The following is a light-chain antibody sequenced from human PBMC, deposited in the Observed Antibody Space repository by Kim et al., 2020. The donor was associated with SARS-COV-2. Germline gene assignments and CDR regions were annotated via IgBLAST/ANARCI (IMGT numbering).Light chain of an antibody. J-gene: IGKJ2*01. CDR1: QSIGSN. CDR3: QQYIHWFT. CDR2: GAS. V-gene: IGKV3-15*01. Sequence: EIVMTQSPATLSVSPGERATLSCRASQSIGSNLAWYQHKPGQAPRLLIYGASTRATGVPARFSGSGSGTEFTLTISSLQSADFAIYYCQQYIHWFTFGQGTKLEI.